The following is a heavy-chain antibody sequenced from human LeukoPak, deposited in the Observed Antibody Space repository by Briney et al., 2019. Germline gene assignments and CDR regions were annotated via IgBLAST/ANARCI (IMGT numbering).Heavy chain of an antibody. D-gene: IGHD5-24*01. CDR3: ARVVLGRRWLQTSYYYGMDV. CDR2: IVPIFGTA. V-gene: IGHV1-69*13. J-gene: IGHJ6*02. CDR1: GGTFSSYA. Sequence: SVKVSCKASGGTFSSYAISWVRQAPGQGLEWMGGIVPIFGTANYAQKFQGRVTITADESTSTAYLELSSLTSEDTAVYYCARVVLGRRWLQTSYYYGMDVWGQGTTVTVSS.